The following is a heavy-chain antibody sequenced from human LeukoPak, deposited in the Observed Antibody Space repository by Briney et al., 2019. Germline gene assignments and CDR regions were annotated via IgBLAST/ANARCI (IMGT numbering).Heavy chain of an antibody. J-gene: IGHJ6*02. CDR1: GFSFSTYG. CDR2: ISSSSSYI. D-gene: IGHD4-11*01. CDR3: ARVSRDFYSNYYYCYGMDV. V-gene: IGHV3-21*01. Sequence: PGGSLRLSCAASGFSFSTYGMNWVRQAPGKGLEGVSSISSSSSYIYYADSVKGRFTISRDNAKNSLYLQMNSLRAEDTAVYYCARVSRDFYSNYYYCYGMDVWGQGTTVTVSS.